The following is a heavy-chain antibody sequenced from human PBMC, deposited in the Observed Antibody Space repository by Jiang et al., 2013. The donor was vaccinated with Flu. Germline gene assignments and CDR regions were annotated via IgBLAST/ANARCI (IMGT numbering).Heavy chain of an antibody. V-gene: IGHV6-1*01. J-gene: IGHJ4*02. D-gene: IGHD6-19*01. Sequence: SGDSVSSNSAAWNWIRQSPSRGLEWLGRTYYRSKWYNDYAVSVKSRITINPDTSKNQFSLQLNSVTPEDTAVYYCARGGGQWLVLDYWGQGTLVTVSS. CDR1: GDSVSSNSAA. CDR3: ARGGGQWLVLDY. CDR2: TYYRSKWYN.